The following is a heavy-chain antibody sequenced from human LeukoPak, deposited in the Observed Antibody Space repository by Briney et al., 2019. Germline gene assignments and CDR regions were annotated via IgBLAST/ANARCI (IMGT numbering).Heavy chain of an antibody. CDR3: AKAPPYYDFWSGYPLRNYYGMDV. V-gene: IGHV3-66*02. D-gene: IGHD3-3*01. CDR2: IYSGGST. J-gene: IGHJ6*02. CDR1: GFTVSSNY. Sequence: GGSLRLSCAASGFTVSSNYMSWVRQAPGKGLEWVSVIYSGGSTYYADSVKGRFTISRDNSKNTLYLQMNSLRAEDTAVYYCAKAPPYYDFWSGYPLRNYYGMDVWGQGTTVTVSS.